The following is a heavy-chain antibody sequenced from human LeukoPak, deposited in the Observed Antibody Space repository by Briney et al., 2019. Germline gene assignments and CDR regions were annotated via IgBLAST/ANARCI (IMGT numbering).Heavy chain of an antibody. Sequence: GGSLRLSCAASGFTFTSFAMSWVRQAPGKGLEWVSTISRSGVATYYANSVKGRFTISRDNSKNTVYLQMHSLRAEDTAIYYCAKHSHDGSAPYYEVQLDYWGQGTLVTVSS. J-gene: IGHJ4*02. D-gene: IGHD3-22*01. CDR2: ISRSGVAT. CDR1: GFTFTSFA. V-gene: IGHV3-23*01. CDR3: AKHSHDGSAPYYEVQLDY.